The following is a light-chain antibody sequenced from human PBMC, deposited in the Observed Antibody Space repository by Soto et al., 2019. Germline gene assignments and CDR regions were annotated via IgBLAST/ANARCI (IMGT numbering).Light chain of an antibody. Sequence: QSALTQPASVSGSPGQSITISCTGTSSDVGGYNYVSWYQQHPGKAPKLMIYDVSNRPSGVSNRFSGSKSGNTASPIISGLQAEDEADYYCSSYTSSSTLYVFGTGTKLTVL. V-gene: IGLV2-14*01. CDR3: SSYTSSSTLYV. CDR2: DVS. J-gene: IGLJ1*01. CDR1: SSDVGGYNY.